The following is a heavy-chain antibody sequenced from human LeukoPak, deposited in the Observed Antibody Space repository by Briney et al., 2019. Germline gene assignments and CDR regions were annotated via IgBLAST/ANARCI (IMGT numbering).Heavy chain of an antibody. CDR3: AKTQTNRYYYFDY. V-gene: IGHV3-30*18. J-gene: IGHJ4*02. D-gene: IGHD1-26*01. Sequence: GGSLRLSCAASGFTFSTYGMHWVRQAPGKGLEWVAIVSYDGSDKYYADSVKGRFTISRDNSKNTLYLQMNSLRPEDTAVYYCAKTQTNRYYYFDYWGQGTLVTVSS. CDR1: GFTFSTYG. CDR2: VSYDGSDK.